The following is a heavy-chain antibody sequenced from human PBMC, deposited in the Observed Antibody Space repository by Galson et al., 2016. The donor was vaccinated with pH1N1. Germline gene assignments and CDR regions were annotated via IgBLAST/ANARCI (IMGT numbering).Heavy chain of an antibody. CDR3: AKAAALQLRNYYFDF. D-gene: IGHD1-7*01. CDR2: IIPILGTP. CDR1: GGTFNNYA. V-gene: IGHV1-69*11. Sequence: SVKVSCKASGGTFNNYAISWVRQAPGQGLEWMGRIIPILGTPNYAQKFQDRVTITADESTSTTYMELNSLTSEDTAAYYCAKAAALQLRNYYFDFWGQGTLVTVSS. J-gene: IGHJ4*02.